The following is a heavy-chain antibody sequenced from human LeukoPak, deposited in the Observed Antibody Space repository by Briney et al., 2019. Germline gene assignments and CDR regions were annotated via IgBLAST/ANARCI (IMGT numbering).Heavy chain of an antibody. D-gene: IGHD3-3*01. CDR1: GFTFDDYA. J-gene: IGHJ3*02. CDR3: ASTLHEWLLSPSDAFDI. CDR2: ISGDGGST. Sequence: GGSLRLSXAASGFTFDDYAMHWVRQAPGKGLEWVSLISGDGGSTYYADSVKGRFTISRDNSKNSLYLQMNSLRTEDTALYYCASTLHEWLLSPSDAFDIWGQGTMVTVSS. V-gene: IGHV3-43*02.